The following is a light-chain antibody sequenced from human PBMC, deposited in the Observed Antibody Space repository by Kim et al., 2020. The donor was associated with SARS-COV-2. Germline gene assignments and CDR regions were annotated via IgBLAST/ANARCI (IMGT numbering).Light chain of an antibody. CDR1: QSISTF. J-gene: IGKJ2*01. CDR3: QQSYASPYT. Sequence: DIQMTQSPSSLSASVGDRVTITCRASQSISTFVNWYQQKPGKAPELLIYGASTLQSGVPLRFSGSGSGSDFTLAITSLQLEDLASYYCQQSYASPYTFGQGTKL. V-gene: IGKV1-39*01. CDR2: GAS.